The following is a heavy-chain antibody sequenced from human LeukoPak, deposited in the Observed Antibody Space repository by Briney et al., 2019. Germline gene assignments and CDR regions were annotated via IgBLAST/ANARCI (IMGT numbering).Heavy chain of an antibody. J-gene: IGHJ4*02. D-gene: IGHD4-17*01. CDR3: ARDRGDYSFDY. CDR1: GGSISSSSYY. Sequence: SETLSLTCKVSGGSISSSSYYWSWIRQPPGKGLEWIGYIYYSGSTNYNPSLKSRVTISVGTSKNQFSLKLSSVTAADTAVYYCARDRGDYSFDYWGQGTLVTVSS. V-gene: IGHV4-61*01. CDR2: IYYSGST.